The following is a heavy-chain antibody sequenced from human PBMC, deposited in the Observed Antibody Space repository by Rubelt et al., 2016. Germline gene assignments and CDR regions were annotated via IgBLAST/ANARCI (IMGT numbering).Heavy chain of an antibody. CDR1: GGSISGYY. CDR2: VSYSGVS. D-gene: IGHD7-27*01. Sequence: QVQLQESGPGLVKPSETLSLTCTVSGGSISGYYWSWIRQPPGKGLEWIGYVSYSGVSNYNPSLRSRVTTSVDTSKNQFSLRLTSVTAADTAVYYCASPSTGVLNWYFDLWGRGTLVTVSS. J-gene: IGHJ2*01. CDR3: ASPSTGVLNWYFDL. V-gene: IGHV4-59*08.